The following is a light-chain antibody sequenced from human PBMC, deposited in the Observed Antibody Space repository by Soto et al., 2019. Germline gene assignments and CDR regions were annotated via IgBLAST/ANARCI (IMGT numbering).Light chain of an antibody. V-gene: IGKV3-20*01. Sequence: EIVLTQSPGTLSLSPGERATLSCRASHSVGSSHLAWYQQKPGQTPRLLIYGASSRATGVPDRFSGSGSGTDFTLTIRSLEPEDSAVYYCQQYVGWTFGQGTKVEIK. CDR1: HSVGSSH. J-gene: IGKJ1*01. CDR2: GAS. CDR3: QQYVGWT.